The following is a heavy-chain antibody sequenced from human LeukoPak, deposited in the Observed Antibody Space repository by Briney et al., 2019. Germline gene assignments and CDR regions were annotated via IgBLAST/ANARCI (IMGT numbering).Heavy chain of an antibody. Sequence: GGSLRLSCAASGFIFSDYYMSWIRQAPGKGLQWVSYISYSGSSVYYGDSVKGRFTISRDNAKNSLYLQMNGLRAEDTAVYYCARVPRYGGILFDFWGQGTLVTVSS. V-gene: IGHV3-11*01. J-gene: IGHJ4*02. CDR1: GFIFSDYY. CDR3: ARVPRYGGILFDF. D-gene: IGHD2-15*01. CDR2: ISYSGSSV.